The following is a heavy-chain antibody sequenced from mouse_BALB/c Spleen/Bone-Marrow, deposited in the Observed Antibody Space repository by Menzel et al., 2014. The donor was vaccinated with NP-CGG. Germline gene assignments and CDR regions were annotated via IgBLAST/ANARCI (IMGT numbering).Heavy chain of an antibody. CDR2: IDPSDSYT. CDR3: TRWGTTVVAYYAMDY. CDR1: GYTFTSCW. Sequence: VQLQESGAELVKPGASVKMSCKASGYTFTSCWMHWVKQRPGQGLEGIGVIDPSDSYTSYNQKFKGKATLTVDTSSSTAYMQLSSLTSEDSAVYYCTRWGTTVVAYYAMDYWGQGTSVTVSS. V-gene: IGHV1S127*01. J-gene: IGHJ4*01. D-gene: IGHD1-1*01.